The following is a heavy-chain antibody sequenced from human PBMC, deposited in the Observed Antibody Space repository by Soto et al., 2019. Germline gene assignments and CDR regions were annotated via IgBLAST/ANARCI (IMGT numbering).Heavy chain of an antibody. CDR2: IWYDGSNK. J-gene: IGHJ4*02. Sequence: GGSLRLSCAASGFTFSSYGMHWVRQAPGKGLEWVAVIWYDGSNKYYADSVKGRLTISRDNSKNTLYLQMNSLRAKDRAGYYCARVGEWGSSSHFDYWGQGTLVTVSS. CDR1: GFTFSSYG. D-gene: IGHD6-6*01. CDR3: ARVGEWGSSSHFDY. V-gene: IGHV3-33*01.